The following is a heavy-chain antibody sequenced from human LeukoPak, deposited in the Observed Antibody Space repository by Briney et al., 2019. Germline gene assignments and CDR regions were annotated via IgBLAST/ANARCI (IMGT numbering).Heavy chain of an antibody. CDR3: AKDRITIFGVVREGNWFDP. V-gene: IGHV3-23*01. Sequence: GGSLRLSCAASGFTFSSYAMSWVRQAPGKGLEWVSAISGSGGSTYYADSVKGRFTISRDNSKNTLYLQMNSLRAEDAAVYYCAKDRITIFGVVREGNWFDPWGQGTLVTVSS. D-gene: IGHD3-3*01. J-gene: IGHJ5*02. CDR1: GFTFSSYA. CDR2: ISGSGGST.